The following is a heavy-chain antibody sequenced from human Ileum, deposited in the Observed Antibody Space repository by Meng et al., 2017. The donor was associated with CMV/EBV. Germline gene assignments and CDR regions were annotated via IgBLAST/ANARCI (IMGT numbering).Heavy chain of an antibody. V-gene: IGHV3-23*01. CDR1: GFTFSSYA. CDR2: ISDRGKNT. D-gene: IGHD6-13*01. J-gene: IGHJ4*02. CDR3: TKSSSSWHHRAFDY. Sequence: EASGFTFSSYAMSWVRQAPGKGLEWVSTISDRGKNTYYADSVKGRFIISRDNSKNTLYLQMNSLRAEDTAVYYCTKSSSSWHHRAFDYWGQGTLVPSPQ.